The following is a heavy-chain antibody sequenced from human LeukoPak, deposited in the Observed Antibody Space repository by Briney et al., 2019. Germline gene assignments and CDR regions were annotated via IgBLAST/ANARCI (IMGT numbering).Heavy chain of an antibody. CDR2: ISYDGSNK. Sequence: GGSLRLSCAASGFTFSSYGMHWVRQAPGKGLEWVAVISYDGSNKYYADSVKGRFIISRDNSKNTVYLQMNSLGVEDTAIYYCAKDLRPDGVDNFDHWGQGILVTVSS. V-gene: IGHV3-30*18. J-gene: IGHJ4*02. D-gene: IGHD2-8*01. CDR1: GFTFSSYG. CDR3: AKDLRPDGVDNFDH.